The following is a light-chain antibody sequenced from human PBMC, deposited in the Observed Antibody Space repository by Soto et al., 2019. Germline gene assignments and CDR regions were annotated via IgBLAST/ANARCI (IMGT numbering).Light chain of an antibody. CDR2: EGS. V-gene: IGLV2-23*01. Sequence: QSLITQPSSGSGSPGQSITISCTGTISDVGSYNLVSWYQQHPGKAPKLMIYEGSKRPSGVSNRFSGSKSGNTASLTISGLQAEDEADYYCCSYAGSSTYVYGTGTKVTVL. CDR3: CSYAGSSTYV. CDR1: ISDVGSYNL. J-gene: IGLJ1*01.